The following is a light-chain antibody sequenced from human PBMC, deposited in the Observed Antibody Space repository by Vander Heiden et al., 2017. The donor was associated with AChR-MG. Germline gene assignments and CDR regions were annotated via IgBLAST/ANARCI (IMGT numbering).Light chain of an antibody. CDR1: KLGDKY. CDR3: QAWDSSTAGGV. Sequence: SYELTQPPSVSVSPGQTASITCSGDKLGDKYACWYQQRPGQSPVLVIYQDSKRPSGIPERFSGSNSGNTATLTISGTQAMDEADYYCQAWDSSTAGGVFGTGTKVT. CDR2: QDS. V-gene: IGLV3-1*01. J-gene: IGLJ1*01.